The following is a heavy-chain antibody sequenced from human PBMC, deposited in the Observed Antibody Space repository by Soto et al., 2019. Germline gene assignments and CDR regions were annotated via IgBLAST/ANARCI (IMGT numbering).Heavy chain of an antibody. CDR2: ISSSGSTI. CDR1: GFTFSDYY. V-gene: IGHV3-11*01. D-gene: IGHD6-13*01. Sequence: QVQLVESGGGLVKPGGSLRLSCAASGFTFSDYYMSWIRQAPGKGLEWVSYISSSGSTIYYVDSVKGRFTIPRDNAKNSLYLQMNSLRAEDTAVYYCASKPYSSSWSDYWGQGTLVTVSS. J-gene: IGHJ4*02. CDR3: ASKPYSSSWSDY.